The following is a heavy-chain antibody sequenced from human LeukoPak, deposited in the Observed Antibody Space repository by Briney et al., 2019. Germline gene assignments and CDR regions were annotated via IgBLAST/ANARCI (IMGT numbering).Heavy chain of an antibody. V-gene: IGHV1-2*04. CDR1: GYTFTGYY. J-gene: IGHJ3*02. CDR2: INPNSGGT. CDR3: ARGGRFGWGAFDI. D-gene: IGHD3-16*01. Sequence: WASVKVSCKASGYTFTGYYMHWVRQAPGQGLEWMGWINPNSGGTNYAQKFQGWVTMTRDTSISTAYMELSRLRSDDTAVYYCARGGRFGWGAFDIWGQGTMVTVSS.